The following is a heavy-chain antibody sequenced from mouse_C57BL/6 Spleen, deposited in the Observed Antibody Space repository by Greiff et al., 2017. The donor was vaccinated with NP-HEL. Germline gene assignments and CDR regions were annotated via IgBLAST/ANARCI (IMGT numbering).Heavy chain of an antibody. CDR1: GYTFTDYY. V-gene: IGHV1-26*01. CDR2: INPNNGGT. J-gene: IGHJ2*01. D-gene: IGHD2-3*01. CDR3: AIYRWLLRGGYFDY. Sequence: EVQLQQSGPELVKPGASVKISCKASGYTFTDYYMNWVKQSHGKSLEWIGDINPNNGGTSYNQKFKGKATLTVDKSSSTAYMDLRSLTSEDSAVYYSAIYRWLLRGGYFDYGGQGTTLTVSS.